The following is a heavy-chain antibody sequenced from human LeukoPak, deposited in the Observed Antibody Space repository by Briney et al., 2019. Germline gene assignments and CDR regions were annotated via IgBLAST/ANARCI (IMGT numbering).Heavy chain of an antibody. J-gene: IGHJ4*02. CDR3: AKDPDSSGYLYYFDY. V-gene: IGHV3-23*01. CDR1: GFTFSSYA. Sequence: PGGSLRLSCAASGFTFSSYAMSWVRQAPGKGLEWVSAISGSGGSTYYADAVKGRFTITKDNYKTTMSLKMNSMRAEDTAVYYCAKDPDSSGYLYYFDYWGQGTLVTVSS. CDR2: ISGSGGST. D-gene: IGHD3-22*01.